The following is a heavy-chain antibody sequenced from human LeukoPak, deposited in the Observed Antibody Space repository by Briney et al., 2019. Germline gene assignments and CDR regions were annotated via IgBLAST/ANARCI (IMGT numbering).Heavy chain of an antibody. CDR1: GGSISSYY. J-gene: IGHJ6*02. CDR3: ARDRTTVTPEATYYYGMDV. V-gene: IGHV4-59*01. D-gene: IGHD4-11*01. CDR2: IYYSGST. Sequence: SETLSLTCTVSGGSISSYYWSWIRQPPGKGLEWIGYIYYSGSTNYNPSLKSRVTISVDTSKNQFSLKLSSVTAADTAVYYCARDRTTVTPEATYYYGMDVWGQGTTVTVSS.